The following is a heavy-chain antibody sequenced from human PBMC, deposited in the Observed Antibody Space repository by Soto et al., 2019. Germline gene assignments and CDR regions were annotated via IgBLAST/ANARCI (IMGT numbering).Heavy chain of an antibody. Sequence: QVQLVQSGAEVKKPGSSVKVSCKASGGTFSSYAISWVRQAPGQGLVWMGGIIPIFDTANYAQKFQGRVTITADESTSTAYIELSSLRSEDTAVYYCARDMSELQIVDTEVYGMDVWGQGTTVIVSS. CDR1: GGTFSSYA. J-gene: IGHJ6*02. CDR2: IIPIFDTA. V-gene: IGHV1-69*01. CDR3: ARDMSELQIVDTEVYGMDV. D-gene: IGHD5-18*01.